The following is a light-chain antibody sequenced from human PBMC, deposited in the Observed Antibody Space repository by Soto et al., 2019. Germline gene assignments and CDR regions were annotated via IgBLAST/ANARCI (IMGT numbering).Light chain of an antibody. J-gene: IGKJ1*01. Sequence: ELVMTQSPATLAVSPGEGDTRACRASQSVSSNLAWYQQKPGQAPRLLIYDASNRATGIPARFSGSGSGTDFTLTISSLEPEDFAVYYCQQRSNWQTFGQGTKVDIK. CDR2: DAS. V-gene: IGKV3D-11*02. CDR1: QSVSSN. CDR3: QQRSNWQT.